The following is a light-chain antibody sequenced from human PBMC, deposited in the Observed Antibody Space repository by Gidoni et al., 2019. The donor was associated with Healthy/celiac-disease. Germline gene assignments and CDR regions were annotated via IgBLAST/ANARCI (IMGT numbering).Light chain of an antibody. CDR2: DAS. CDR3: QQRSNWPS. J-gene: IGKJ4*01. V-gene: IGKV3-11*01. CDR1: QSVSSY. Sequence: IVLTQSPATLSLSPGERATLSCRASQSVSSYLACYQQKPGQAPRLLIYDASNRATGIPARFSGSGSGTDFPLTISSLAPEDFAVYYCQQRSNWPSFGGGTKVEIK.